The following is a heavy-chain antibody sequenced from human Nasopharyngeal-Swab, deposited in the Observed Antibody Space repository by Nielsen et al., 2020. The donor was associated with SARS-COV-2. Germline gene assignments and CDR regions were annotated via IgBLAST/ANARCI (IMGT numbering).Heavy chain of an antibody. D-gene: IGHD1-26*01. Sequence: GVLKISCAASGFTVSSNYMSWVRQAPGKGLEWVSVIYSGGSTYYADSVKGRFTLSRDNSKNTLYLQMNSLRAEDTAVYYCARLRWELLPDAFDIWGQGTMVTVSS. J-gene: IGHJ3*02. V-gene: IGHV3-66*01. CDR3: ARLRWELLPDAFDI. CDR2: IYSGGST. CDR1: GFTVSSNY.